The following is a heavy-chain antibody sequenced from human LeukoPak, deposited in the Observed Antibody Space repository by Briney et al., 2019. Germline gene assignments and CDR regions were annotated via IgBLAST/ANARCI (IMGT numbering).Heavy chain of an antibody. V-gene: IGHV3-23*01. Sequence: QAGESLKISCAASGFTFSSYAMSWVRQAPGKGLEWVSTISGGGGSTYYADSVKGRFTISRDNSKNTLYLQMNSLRAEDSAVYYCAKGGSIAVADNLDYWGQGTLVTVSS. D-gene: IGHD6-19*01. CDR2: ISGGGGST. J-gene: IGHJ4*02. CDR1: GFTFSSYA. CDR3: AKGGSIAVADNLDY.